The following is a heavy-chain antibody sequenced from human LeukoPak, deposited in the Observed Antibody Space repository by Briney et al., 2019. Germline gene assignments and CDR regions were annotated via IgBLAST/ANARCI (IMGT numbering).Heavy chain of an antibody. CDR2: IWYDGSNK. D-gene: IGHD3-10*01. J-gene: IGHJ6*02. CDR1: GFTFSSYG. V-gene: IGHV3-33*01. Sequence: GWALRLSCAASGFTFSSYGMHWVRQAPGKGLEWVAVIWYDGSNKYYADSVKGRFTISRDKSKNTLYLQMNSLRAEDTAVYYCARVGYGSGSYYTSEGYGMDVWGQGTTVTVSS. CDR3: ARVGYGSGSYYTSEGYGMDV.